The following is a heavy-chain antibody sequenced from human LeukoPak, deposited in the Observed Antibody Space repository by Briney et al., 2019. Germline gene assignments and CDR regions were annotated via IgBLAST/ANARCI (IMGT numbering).Heavy chain of an antibody. CDR2: ISWNSGSI. J-gene: IGHJ4*02. Sequence: PGRSLRLSCAASGFTFDDYAMHWVRQAPGKGLEWVSGISWNSGSIGYADSVKGRFTISRDNAKNSLYLQMNSLSAEDTALYYCAKDTEGYYGSGSYQDYWGQGTLVTVSS. V-gene: IGHV3-9*01. CDR3: AKDTEGYYGSGSYQDY. CDR1: GFTFDDYA. D-gene: IGHD3-10*01.